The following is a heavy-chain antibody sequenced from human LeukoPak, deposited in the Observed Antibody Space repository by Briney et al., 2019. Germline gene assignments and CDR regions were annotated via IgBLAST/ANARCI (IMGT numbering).Heavy chain of an antibody. CDR1: GFTFTDFY. J-gene: IGHJ6*02. Sequence: GGSLRLSCAASGFTFTDFYMSWIRQAPGKGLEWVSYITNSGTTIYYADSVKGRFTISRDNSKNTLYLQMNSLRAEDTAVYYCAKDRMWLPRGMDVWGQGTTVTVSS. CDR2: ITNSGTTI. V-gene: IGHV3-11*01. CDR3: AKDRMWLPRGMDV. D-gene: IGHD5-12*01.